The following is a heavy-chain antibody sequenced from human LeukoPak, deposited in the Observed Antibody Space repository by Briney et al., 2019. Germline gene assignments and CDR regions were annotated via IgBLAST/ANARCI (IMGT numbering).Heavy chain of an antibody. V-gene: IGHV4-61*02. J-gene: IGHJ4*02. Sequence: SETLSLTCTVSGGSISSGNYYWSWIRQPAGKGLEWIGRMYTSGSTNYNPSLKSRVTISGDTSKNQFSLKLSSVTAADTAVYYCARDFTVSNWGQGTLVTVSS. D-gene: IGHD3-3*01. CDR2: MYTSGST. CDR3: ARDFTVSN. CDR1: GGSISSGNYY.